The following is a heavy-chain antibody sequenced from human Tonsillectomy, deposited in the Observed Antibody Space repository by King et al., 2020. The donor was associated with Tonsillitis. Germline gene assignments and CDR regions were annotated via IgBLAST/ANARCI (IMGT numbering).Heavy chain of an antibody. V-gene: IGHV3-30*04. Sequence: QLVQSGGGVVQPGRSLRLSCAASGFSFSSYAMHWVRQAPGKGLEWVAIISNDGSNQYYADSVKGRFTISRDNSKNTLDLQMNSLRAEDTAVYYCARDSVPGYTYGYCFDLWGHGTLVTVSS. CDR1: GFSFSSYA. CDR2: ISNDGSNQ. D-gene: IGHD5-18*01. CDR3: ARDSVPGYTYGYCFDL. J-gene: IGHJ4*01.